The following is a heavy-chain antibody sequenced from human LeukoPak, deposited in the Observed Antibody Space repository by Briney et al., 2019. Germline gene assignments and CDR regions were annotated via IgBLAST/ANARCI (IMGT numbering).Heavy chain of an antibody. Sequence: ASVKVSCKASSYSFITYGITWVRQAPGQGLKWMGWISPYNGNTNYAQRLQGRVTMTTDTSTSTAYMELRSLRSDDTAVYYCARVFTGYYYYMDVWGKGTTVTVSS. CDR1: SYSFITYG. D-gene: IGHD1-14*01. CDR3: ARVFTGYYYYMDV. J-gene: IGHJ6*03. V-gene: IGHV1-18*01. CDR2: ISPYNGNT.